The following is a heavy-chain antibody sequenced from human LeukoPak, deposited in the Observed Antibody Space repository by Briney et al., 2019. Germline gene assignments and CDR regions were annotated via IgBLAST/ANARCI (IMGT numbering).Heavy chain of an antibody. V-gene: IGHV3-30*18. CDR2: ISYDGSNK. CDR1: GFTFSSYG. Sequence: SGGSLRLSCAASGFTFSSYGMHWVRQAPGKGLEWVAVISYDGSNKYYADSVKGRFTISRDNSKNTLYLQMNSLRAEDTAVYYCAKGSIQQAMSGRSFDYWGQGTLVTVSS. CDR3: AKGSIQQAMSGRSFDY. D-gene: IGHD5-18*01. J-gene: IGHJ4*02.